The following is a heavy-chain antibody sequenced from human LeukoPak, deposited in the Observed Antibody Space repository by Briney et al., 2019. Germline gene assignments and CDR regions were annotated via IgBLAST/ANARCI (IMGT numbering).Heavy chain of an antibody. Sequence: SVKVSCKASGGTFISYAISWVRQAPGQGLAWMGRIIPIFGTANYAQKFQGRVTITTDESTSTAYMELSSLRSEDTAVYYCAKVGLFQGGNWFDPWGQGTLVTVSS. CDR3: AKVGLFQGGNWFDP. D-gene: IGHD3-22*01. CDR2: IIPIFGTA. CDR1: GGTFISYA. V-gene: IGHV1-69*05. J-gene: IGHJ5*02.